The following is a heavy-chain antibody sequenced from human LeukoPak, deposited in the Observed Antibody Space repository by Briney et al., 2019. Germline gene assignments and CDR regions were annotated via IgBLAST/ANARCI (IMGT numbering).Heavy chain of an antibody. V-gene: IGHV3-53*01. CDR2: IYSGGST. J-gene: IGHJ4*02. CDR3: ARLVGITYFDY. Sequence: GGSLRLSCAASGFTVSSNYMSWVRQAPGKGLEWVSVIYSGGSTYHADSVKGRFTISRDNSKNPLFLQMNTLSAEDTAVYYCARLVGITYFDYWGQGTLVTVSS. CDR1: GFTVSSNY. D-gene: IGHD2-15*01.